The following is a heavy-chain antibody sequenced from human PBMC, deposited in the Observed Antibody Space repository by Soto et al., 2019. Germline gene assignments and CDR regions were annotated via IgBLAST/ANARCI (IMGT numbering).Heavy chain of an antibody. V-gene: IGHV4-59*01. J-gene: IGHJ4*02. D-gene: IGHD6-6*01. CDR3: ARVGGVAARTFDY. CDR1: GGSINDFY. Sequence: SETLSLTCTVAGGSINDFYWSWIRQPPGKGLEWIGYIYYSGSTDYNPSLKGRVTISVDTSKNQFSLKLRSVTAADTAVYYCARVGGVAARTFDYWGQGTLVTVSS. CDR2: IYYSGST.